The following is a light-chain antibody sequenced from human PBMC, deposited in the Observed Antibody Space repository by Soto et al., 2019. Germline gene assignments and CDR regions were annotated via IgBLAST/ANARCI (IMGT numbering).Light chain of an antibody. Sequence: QSALPQPASVSGSPGQSITISCTGTSSDVGGYNYVSWYQQHPGKAPKLMIYDVSNRPSGVSNRFSGSKSGNTASLTISGLQAEDEADYYCSSYTRCSAPSYGFGTGNKVTVL. CDR2: DVS. CDR3: SSYTRCSAPSYG. CDR1: SSDVGGYNY. J-gene: IGLJ1*01. V-gene: IGLV2-14*01.